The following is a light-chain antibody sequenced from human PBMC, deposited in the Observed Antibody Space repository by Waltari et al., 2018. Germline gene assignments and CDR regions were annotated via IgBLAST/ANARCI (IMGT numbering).Light chain of an antibody. CDR2: FRSYLDN. J-gene: IGLJ2*01. V-gene: IGLV5-45*03. CDR3: MIWNSGTSV. Sequence: QAVLTQPSSLSASPGASARLTCTLHSGINVADRKIYWYQQKPGKPPQYLLRFRSYLDNQQASGLPSRFSGSKDASANAGILLISGLQSEDEADYYCMIWNSGTSVFGGGTTLTVL. CDR1: SGINVADRK.